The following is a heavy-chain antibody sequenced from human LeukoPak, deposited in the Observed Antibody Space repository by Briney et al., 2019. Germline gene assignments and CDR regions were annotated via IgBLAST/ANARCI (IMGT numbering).Heavy chain of an antibody. D-gene: IGHD5-12*01. CDR1: EFTFSTYP. J-gene: IGHJ4*02. CDR3: ANLNSGYATDF. Sequence: GGSLRLSCAASEFTFSTYPMSWVRQAPGKGLEWVSLISDGAATTYYADSVKGRFTISRDNSKNTLYLQMISLRAEDTAVYYCANLNSGYATDFWGQGTWSPSPQ. V-gene: IGHV3-23*01. CDR2: ISDGAATT.